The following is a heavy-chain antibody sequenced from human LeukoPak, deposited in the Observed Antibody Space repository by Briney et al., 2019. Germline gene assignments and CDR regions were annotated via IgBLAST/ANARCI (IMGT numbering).Heavy chain of an antibody. J-gene: IGHJ6*03. CDR3: TRASATYSSYLRGYYMDV. V-gene: IGHV3-73*01. D-gene: IGHD6-6*01. Sequence: GGSLRLSCAASGFTFSGSAMHWVRQASGKGLEWVGRIRSIANSYATAYAASVKGRFPIPRDDSKNTAYLQMNSLKTEDTAVYYCTRASATYSSYLRGYYMDVWGKGTTVTVSS. CDR2: IRSIANSYAT. CDR1: GFTFSGSA.